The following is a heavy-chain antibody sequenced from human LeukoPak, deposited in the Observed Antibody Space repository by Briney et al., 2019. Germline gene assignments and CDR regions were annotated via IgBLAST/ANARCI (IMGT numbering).Heavy chain of an antibody. CDR3: ARGSNRGYRTAFDI. CDR1: GYTFTGYY. D-gene: IGHD3-16*02. J-gene: IGHJ3*02. Sequence: ASVKVSCKASGYTFTGYYTHWVRQAPGQGLEWMGWINPNSGGTNYAQKFQGRVTMTRDTSISTAYMELSRLRSDDTAVYYCARGSNRGYRTAFDIWGQGTMVTVSS. V-gene: IGHV1-2*02. CDR2: INPNSGGT.